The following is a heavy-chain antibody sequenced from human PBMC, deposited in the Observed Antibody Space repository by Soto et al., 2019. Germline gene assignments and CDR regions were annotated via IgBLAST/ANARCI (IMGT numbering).Heavy chain of an antibody. V-gene: IGHV1-3*01. D-gene: IGHD3-10*01. CDR1: GYTFTSYA. CDR3: ARGEYYYGSGSYYKWPHPRFDY. CDR2: INAGNGNT. Sequence: GASVKVSCKASGYTFTSYAMHWVRQAPGQRLEWMGWINAGNGNTKYSQKFQGRVTITRDTSASTAYMELSSLRSEDTAVYYCARGEYYYGSGSYYKWPHPRFDYWGQGTLVTVSS. J-gene: IGHJ4*02.